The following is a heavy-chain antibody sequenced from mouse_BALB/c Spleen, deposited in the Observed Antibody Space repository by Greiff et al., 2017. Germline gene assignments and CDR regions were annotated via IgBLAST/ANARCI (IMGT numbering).Heavy chain of an antibody. CDR2: ISSGGSYT. CDR3: ASTYYSSSPAWFAY. D-gene: IGHD1-1*01. CDR1: GFTFSSYA. Sequence: EVQVVESGGGLVKPGGSLKLSCAASGFTFSSYAMSWVRQSPEKRLEWVAEISSGGSYTYYPDTVTGRFTISRDNAKNTLYLEMSSLRSEDTAMYYCASTYYSSSPAWFAYWGQGTLVTVSA. V-gene: IGHV5-9-4*01. J-gene: IGHJ3*01.